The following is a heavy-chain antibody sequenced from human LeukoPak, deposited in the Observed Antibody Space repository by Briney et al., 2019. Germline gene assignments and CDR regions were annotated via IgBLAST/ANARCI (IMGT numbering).Heavy chain of an antibody. CDR3: ARDGFFGGIDY. CDR1: GFTFSDFY. V-gene: IGHV3-11*06. Sequence: PGGSLRLSCAASGFTFSDFYMNWVRQAPGKGLEWVSYSTDSGINTKYADSVEGRFTISRDNAKNSLFLIMNSLRAEDTAVYYCARDGFFGGIDYWGQGTLVTVSS. CDR2: STDSGINT. J-gene: IGHJ4*02. D-gene: IGHD3-3*01.